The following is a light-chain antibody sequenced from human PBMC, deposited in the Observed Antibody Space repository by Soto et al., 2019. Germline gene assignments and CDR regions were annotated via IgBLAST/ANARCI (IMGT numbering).Light chain of an antibody. CDR1: QSISSY. J-gene: IGKJ3*01. V-gene: IGKV1-39*01. Sequence: DIQMTQSPSSLSASVGDRVTITCRASQSISSYLNWFQQKPGKAPKLLIYAASTLQSGVPSRFSGSGSGTDFTLTISSLQPEDFATYYCHQSYSTRTFGHGTKVDIK. CDR2: AAS. CDR3: HQSYSTRT.